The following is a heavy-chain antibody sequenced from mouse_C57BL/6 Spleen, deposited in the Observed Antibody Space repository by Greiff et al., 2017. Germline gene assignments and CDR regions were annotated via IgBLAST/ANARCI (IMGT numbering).Heavy chain of an antibody. Sequence: DVKLQESGPGLVKPSQSLSLTCSVTGYSITSGYYWNWIRQFPGNKLEWMGYISYDGSNNYNPSLKNRISITRDTSKNQFFLKLNSVTTEDTATYYCARASYGSSYDYAMDYWGQGTSVTVSS. J-gene: IGHJ4*01. CDR3: ARASYGSSYDYAMDY. CDR1: GYSITSGYY. D-gene: IGHD1-1*01. CDR2: ISYDGSN. V-gene: IGHV3-6*01.